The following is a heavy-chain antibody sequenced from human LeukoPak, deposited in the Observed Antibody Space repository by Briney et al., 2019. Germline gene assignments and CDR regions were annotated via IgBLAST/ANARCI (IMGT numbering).Heavy chain of an antibody. CDR2: ISSSGSTI. V-gene: IGHV3-11*01. Sequence: GGSLRLSCAASGFTFSDYYMSWIRQAPGKGLEWVSYISSSGSTIYYADSVKGRFTISRDNAKDSLYLQMNSLRAEDTAVYYCATSTHCSSTSCPRKTGYYYYGMDVWGQGTTVTVSS. CDR1: GFTFSDYY. CDR3: ATSTHCSSTSCPRKTGYYYYGMDV. D-gene: IGHD2-2*01. J-gene: IGHJ6*02.